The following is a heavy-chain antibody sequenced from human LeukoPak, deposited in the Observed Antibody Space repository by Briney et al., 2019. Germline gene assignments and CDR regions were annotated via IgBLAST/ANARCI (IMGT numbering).Heavy chain of an antibody. D-gene: IGHD3-10*01. CDR2: IPASGGTT. CDR1: GFTFSSNV. Sequence: PGGSLRLSCAASGFTFSSNVMIWVRQAPGKGLEWVSSIPASGGTTYYADSVKGRFTISRDNSKNSLYLQMDSLRAEDTAVYYCAKEGYYGSGSFPDSWGQGTLVTVSS. J-gene: IGHJ4*02. V-gene: IGHV3-23*01. CDR3: AKEGYYGSGSFPDS.